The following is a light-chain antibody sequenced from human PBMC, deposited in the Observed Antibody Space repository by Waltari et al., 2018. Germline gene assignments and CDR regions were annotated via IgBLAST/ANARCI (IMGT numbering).Light chain of an antibody. V-gene: IGLV1-44*01. Sequence: QSVLTQPPSASGTPGQTVSISCSGGSSNIAVHTVNWYQQLPGMAPKLLINGNNQRPSGVPDRFSGSKSGTSASLAISGLQSEDEADYYCAAWDDSLYGRVFGGGTKLTVL. J-gene: IGLJ2*01. CDR2: GNN. CDR3: AAWDDSLYGRV. CDR1: SSNIAVHT.